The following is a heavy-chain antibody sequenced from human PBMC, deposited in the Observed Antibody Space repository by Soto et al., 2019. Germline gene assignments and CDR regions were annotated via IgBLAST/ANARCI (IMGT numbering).Heavy chain of an antibody. J-gene: IGHJ6*02. CDR3: ASSATTADYYYGMDV. V-gene: IGHV1-3*05. D-gene: IGHD1-26*01. Sequence: QVQLVQSGAEEKKPGASVKVSCKASGYTFTSYAMHWVRQAPGQRLEWMGWINAGNGNTKYSQKFQGRVTITRDTSXSTAYMELSSLRSEDTAVYYCASSATTADYYYGMDVWGQGTTVTVSS. CDR2: INAGNGNT. CDR1: GYTFTSYA.